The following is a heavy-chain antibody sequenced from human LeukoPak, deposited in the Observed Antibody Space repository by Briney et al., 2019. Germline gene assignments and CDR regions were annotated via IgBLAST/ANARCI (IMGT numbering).Heavy chain of an antibody. Sequence: GASVKVSCKASGYTFTGYYIHWVRQAPGQGLEWMGRIIPILGIANYAQKFQGRVTITADKSTSTAYMELSSLRSEDTAVYCCARASNWGSFDYWGQGTLVTVSS. J-gene: IGHJ4*02. CDR2: IIPILGIA. V-gene: IGHV1-69*04. CDR3: ARASNWGSFDY. D-gene: IGHD7-27*01. CDR1: GYTFTGYY.